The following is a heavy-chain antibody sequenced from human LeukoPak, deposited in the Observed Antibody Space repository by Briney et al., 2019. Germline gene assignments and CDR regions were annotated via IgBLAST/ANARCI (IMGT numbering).Heavy chain of an antibody. D-gene: IGHD5-12*01. CDR1: GGTFSSYA. Sequence: GGSLRLSCAASGGTFSSYAISWVRQAPGQGLEWMGGIIPIFGTANYAQKFQGRVTITADESTSTAYMELSSLRSEDTAVYYCASFFYSGYDSLDYWGQGTLVTVSS. CDR2: IIPIFGTA. CDR3: ASFFYSGYDSLDY. V-gene: IGHV1-69*01. J-gene: IGHJ4*02.